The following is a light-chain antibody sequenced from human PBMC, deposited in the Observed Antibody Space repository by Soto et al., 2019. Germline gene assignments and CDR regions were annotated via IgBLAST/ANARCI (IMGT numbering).Light chain of an antibody. V-gene: IGKV1-39*01. CDR1: QHINNY. Sequence: DIQMTPSPPSLSASVGARVTITCQASQHINNYLNWYQQKAGGAPKLLIYDASNLETGVPSRFSGSGSGTEFTLTINSLQPEDVATYYCQQSYSTPITFGQGTRLEIK. CDR2: DAS. CDR3: QQSYSTPIT. J-gene: IGKJ5*01.